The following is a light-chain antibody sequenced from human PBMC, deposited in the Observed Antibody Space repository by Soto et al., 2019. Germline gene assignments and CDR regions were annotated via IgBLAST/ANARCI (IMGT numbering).Light chain of an antibody. V-gene: IGKV1-39*01. Sequence: DIQMTQSPSSLSASVGDRVTITCRASQSISSYLNWYQQKPGKAPKLLIYAASSLQSGVPSRFSGSGSGTDFSLTISCLQPEDFATYYCQQSYSTPRSTFGPGTKVDIK. J-gene: IGKJ3*01. CDR1: QSISSY. CDR2: AAS. CDR3: QQSYSTPRST.